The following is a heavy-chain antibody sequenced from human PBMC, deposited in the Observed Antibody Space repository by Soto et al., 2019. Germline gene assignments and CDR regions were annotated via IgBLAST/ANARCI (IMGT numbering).Heavy chain of an antibody. CDR2: ISGTGGGT. CDR1: GFTFSNYA. Sequence: EVHLLESGGGLVQPGGSLRLSCAASGFTFSNYAMTWVRQAPGKGLEWVSVISGTGGGTNNADSAKGRFTNSRDNSKNTQYLQMTSLIAEDTAVYYWAKRAFYGSGIPNYYGMDVWGQGTGVTVSS. CDR3: AKRAFYGSGIPNYYGMDV. J-gene: IGHJ6*02. V-gene: IGHV3-23*01. D-gene: IGHD3-10*01.